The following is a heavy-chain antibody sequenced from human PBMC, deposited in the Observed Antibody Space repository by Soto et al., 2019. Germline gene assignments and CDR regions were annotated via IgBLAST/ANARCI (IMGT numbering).Heavy chain of an antibody. CDR1: GYAFTSNY. J-gene: IGHJ4*02. D-gene: IGHD6-13*01. V-gene: IGHV1-46*03. Sequence: ASVKVSGKASGYAFTSNYMHWVGQAPGQGLEWMGIINPSGGSTSYAQKFQGRVTMTRDTSTSTVYMELSSLRSEDTAVYYCAREIEQLAPFAYWGQGTLVTVSS. CDR2: INPSGGST. CDR3: AREIEQLAPFAY.